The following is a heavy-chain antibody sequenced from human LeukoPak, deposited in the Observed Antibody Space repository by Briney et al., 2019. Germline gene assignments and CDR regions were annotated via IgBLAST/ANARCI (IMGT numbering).Heavy chain of an antibody. CDR2: ISYDGSNK. D-gene: IGHD6-13*01. CDR1: GFTFRIYI. CDR3: ANGGYTSSWYVVDS. V-gene: IGHV3-30*18. Sequence: GGSLRLSCAASGFTFRIYITHCVRQAPGKGLEWVAVISYDGSNKYYADSVKGRFTISRDNSKNTLYLQMSSLRPEDTAVYYCANGGYTSSWYVVDSCGQGTLVTVSS. J-gene: IGHJ4*02.